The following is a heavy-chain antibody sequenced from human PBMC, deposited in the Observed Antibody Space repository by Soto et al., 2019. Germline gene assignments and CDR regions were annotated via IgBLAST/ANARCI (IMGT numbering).Heavy chain of an antibody. CDR2: INWSGDST. J-gene: IGHJ4*02. CDR1: GFTFDDYG. CDR3: ARGKYDWLQYFDY. D-gene: IGHD3-9*01. Sequence: GGSLRLSCAASGFTFDDYGMSWVRQVPGKGLEWVSGINWSGDSTGYADSVKGRFTISRDSAKNSLYLQMNSLRAEDTALYHCARGKYDWLQYFDYWGPGTLVTVSS. V-gene: IGHV3-20*01.